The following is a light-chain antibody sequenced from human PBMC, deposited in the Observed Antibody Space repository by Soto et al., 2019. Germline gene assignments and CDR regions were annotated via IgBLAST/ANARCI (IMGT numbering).Light chain of an antibody. CDR3: SSYTSSNTVI. CDR2: DVR. V-gene: IGLV2-14*03. Sequence: QSALTQPASVSGSPGQSITISCTGTSSDVGGYNYISWYQQHPGKAPKFIIYDVRNRPSGVSNRFSGSGSGNTASLTISGLQAEDEADYYCSSYTSSNTVIFGGGTKVTVL. J-gene: IGLJ2*01. CDR1: SSDVGGYNY.